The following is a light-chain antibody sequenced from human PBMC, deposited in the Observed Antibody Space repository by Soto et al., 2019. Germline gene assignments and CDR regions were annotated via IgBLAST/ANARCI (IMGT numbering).Light chain of an antibody. CDR3: QKYNTAPFT. Sequence: DIQMTQSPSSLSASVGARAHITCRASDTISVYLAWYQHKPGKVPERLIYASSILQSGVPSRFSGSRYGTEFTLTISSLQPEDVATHYCQKYNTAPFTFGPGTKVDIK. V-gene: IGKV1-27*01. CDR2: ASS. CDR1: DTISVY. J-gene: IGKJ3*01.